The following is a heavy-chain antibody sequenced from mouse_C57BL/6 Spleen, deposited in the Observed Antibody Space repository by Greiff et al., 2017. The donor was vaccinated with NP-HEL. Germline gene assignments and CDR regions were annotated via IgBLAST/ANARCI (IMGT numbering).Heavy chain of an antibody. CDR3: TRATYDYDPFDY. J-gene: IGHJ2*01. V-gene: IGHV1-53*01. Sequence: QVQLQQPGTELVKPGASVKLSCKASGYTFTSYWMHWVKQRPGQGLEWIGYINPSNGGTTYNEKFKSKATLTVDKSSSTAYMQLSSLTSEDSAVYYSTRATYDYDPFDYWGQGTTLTVSS. CDR1: GYTFTSYW. CDR2: INPSNGGT. D-gene: IGHD2-4*01.